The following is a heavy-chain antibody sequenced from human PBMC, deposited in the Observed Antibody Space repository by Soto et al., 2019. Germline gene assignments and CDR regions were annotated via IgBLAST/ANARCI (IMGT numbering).Heavy chain of an antibody. CDR2: IFYSGTT. D-gene: IGHD3-3*01. CDR3: ARQPTYDFWSPYYFDY. J-gene: IGHJ4*02. CDR1: GGSIRSGGYY. Sequence: QVQLQESGPGLVKSSQTLSLTCTVSGGSIRSGGYYWTWIRQYPGKGLEWIGYIFYSGTTYYNPSLKSRVTISLGTSTNQFSLKLSSVTAADTAVYYCARQPTYDFWSPYYFDYWGQGSLVTVSS. V-gene: IGHV4-31*03.